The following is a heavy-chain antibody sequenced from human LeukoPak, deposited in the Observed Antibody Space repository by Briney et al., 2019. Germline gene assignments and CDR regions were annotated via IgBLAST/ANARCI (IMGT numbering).Heavy chain of an antibody. J-gene: IGHJ4*02. Sequence: PGGSLRLSCAASGFTFRNHGMHWIRQAPGKGLEWVAVIWNDGSNKKYVDSVKGQFTISKDNSQNTLDRQMNSLRVEDTAFYYRVRDLWIREELRYFDYWGQGTLVTVSS. D-gene: IGHD1-7*01. CDR1: GFTFRNHG. V-gene: IGHV3-33*01. CDR2: IWNDGSNK. CDR3: VRDLWIREELRYFDY.